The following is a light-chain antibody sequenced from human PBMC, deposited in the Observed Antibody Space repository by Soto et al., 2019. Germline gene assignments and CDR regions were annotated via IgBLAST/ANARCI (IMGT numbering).Light chain of an antibody. J-gene: IGLJ2*01. Sequence: QYVLTQPPSVSGAPGQRVTISCTGSSSNIGAGYDVHWYQQLPGTAPKLLIYGNSNRPSGVPDRFSGSKSGTSASLAITGLQAEDEADYYCQSYDSSLSAVVFGGGPSSPS. CDR3: QSYDSSLSAVV. CDR2: GNS. CDR1: SSNIGAGYD. V-gene: IGLV1-40*01.